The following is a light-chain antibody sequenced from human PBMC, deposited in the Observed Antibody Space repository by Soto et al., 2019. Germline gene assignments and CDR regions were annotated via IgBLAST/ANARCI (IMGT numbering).Light chain of an antibody. Sequence: EIVLTQSPATLSVSPGEEATLSCRASQSVSSNLAWYQQKPGQAPRLLIYGASTRATGIPARFSGSGSGTEFTLTISSLQSEDFAVYYCQQYGNSPITFGQGTRLEIK. CDR2: GAS. CDR3: QQYGNSPIT. CDR1: QSVSSN. V-gene: IGKV3-15*01. J-gene: IGKJ5*01.